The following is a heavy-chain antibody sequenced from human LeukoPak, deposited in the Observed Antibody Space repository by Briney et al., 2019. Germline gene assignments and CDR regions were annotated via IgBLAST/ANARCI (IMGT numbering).Heavy chain of an antibody. V-gene: IGHV4-34*01. CDR1: GGSFSVYY. Sequence: SETLSLTCAVYGGSFSVYYWSWIRQPPGKGLEWIGEINHSGSTNYNPSLKSRVTTSVDTSKNQFSLKLSSVTAADTAVYYCARGGGDNWFDPWGQGTLVTVSS. J-gene: IGHJ5*02. D-gene: IGHD3-10*01. CDR2: INHSGST. CDR3: ARGGGDNWFDP.